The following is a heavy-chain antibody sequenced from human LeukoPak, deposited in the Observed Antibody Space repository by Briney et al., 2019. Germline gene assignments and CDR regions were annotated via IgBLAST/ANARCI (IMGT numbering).Heavy chain of an antibody. D-gene: IGHD3-10*01. CDR1: GFTFSSYA. Sequence: GGSLRLSCAASGFTFSSYAMSWVRQAPGKGLKWVSAISGSGGSTYYADSVKGRFTISRDNSKNTLYLQMNSLRAEDTAVYYCAKILGSGSYFPNDAFDIWGQGTMVTVSS. J-gene: IGHJ3*02. V-gene: IGHV3-23*01. CDR2: ISGSGGST. CDR3: AKILGSGSYFPNDAFDI.